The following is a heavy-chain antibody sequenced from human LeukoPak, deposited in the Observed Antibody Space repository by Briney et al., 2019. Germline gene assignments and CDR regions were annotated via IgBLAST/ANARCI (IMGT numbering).Heavy chain of an antibody. J-gene: IGHJ4*02. V-gene: IGHV3-7*03. CDR1: GFTFGDTW. D-gene: IGHD3/OR15-3a*01. CDR3: ATSYDMGWLIGY. Sequence: QSGGSLRLSCAASGFTFGDTWMNWVRQVPGQGLEWVANIKQDGSEKFYVASVKGRFTISRDNGKSSLYLQINSLRAEDTALYYCATSYDMGWLIGYWGQGTLVTVSS. CDR2: IKQDGSEK.